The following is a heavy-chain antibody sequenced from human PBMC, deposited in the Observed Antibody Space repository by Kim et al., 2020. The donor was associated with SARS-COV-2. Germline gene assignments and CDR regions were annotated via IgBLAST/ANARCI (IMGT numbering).Heavy chain of an antibody. CDR3: ARGGTMVRGVHQGGWFDP. CDR1: GGSFSGYY. J-gene: IGHJ5*02. V-gene: IGHV4-34*01. Sequence: SETLSLTCAVYGGSFSGYYWSWIRQPPGKGLEWIGEINHSGSTNYNPSLKSRVTISVDTSKNQFSLKLSSVTAADTAVYYCARGGTMVRGVHQGGWFDPWGQGTLVTVSS. CDR2: INHSGST. D-gene: IGHD3-10*01.